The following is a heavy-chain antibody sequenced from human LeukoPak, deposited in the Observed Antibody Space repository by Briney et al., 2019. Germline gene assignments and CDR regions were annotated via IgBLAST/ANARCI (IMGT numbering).Heavy chain of an antibody. J-gene: IGHJ4*02. D-gene: IGHD3-10*01. V-gene: IGHV3-30*18. Sequence: GGSLRLSCAASGFTFSSYGMHWVRQAPGKGLEWVAATSYDGSNRHYADSVKGRFTISRDNSKNTLYLQINSLRDEDTAVYYCGKWGYYYGSTDPYYIDYWGQGILVTVSS. CDR2: TSYDGSNR. CDR3: GKWGYYYGSTDPYYIDY. CDR1: GFTFSSYG.